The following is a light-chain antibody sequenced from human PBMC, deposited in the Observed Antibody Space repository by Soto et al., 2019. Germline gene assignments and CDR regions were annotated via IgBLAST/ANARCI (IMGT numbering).Light chain of an antibody. CDR2: GAS. CDR3: QQYETSPTT. J-gene: IGKJ1*01. V-gene: IGKV3-20*01. Sequence: EIVLTQSPGTLSLSPGERATLYFWASQNFNSSHLAWYQQKPGQPPRLLILGASSRATGIPDRFSGSGSGSDFTLTISRLEPEDFAVYFCQQYETSPTTFGQGTKVDI. CDR1: QNFNSSH.